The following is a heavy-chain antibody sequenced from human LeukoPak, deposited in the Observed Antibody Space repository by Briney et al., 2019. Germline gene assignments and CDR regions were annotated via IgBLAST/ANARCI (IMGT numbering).Heavy chain of an antibody. D-gene: IGHD3-10*01. CDR1: ADSSSSYY. J-gene: IGHJ5*01. CDR3: ARGGGWFDS. V-gene: IGHV4-59*01. Sequence: SETLSLTCTVSADSSSSYYWCWIRQTPRKGLEWIGSIYHIGNTNYNPSLQSRVIMSVDTSLDTSKTHFSLRLTSVTAADTAVYYCARGGGWFDSWGQGIPVTVSS. CDR2: IYHIGNT.